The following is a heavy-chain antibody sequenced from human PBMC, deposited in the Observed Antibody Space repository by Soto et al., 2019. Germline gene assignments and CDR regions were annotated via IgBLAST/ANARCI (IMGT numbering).Heavy chain of an antibody. CDR3: ARVERDGYNDY. J-gene: IGHJ4*02. Sequence: GGSLRLSCAASGFTFSSYWMSWVRQAPGKGLEWVANIKQDGSEKYYVDSVKGRFTISRDNAKNSLYLKMNSLRAEDPAVYYGARVERDGYNDYGGQGTLVTAS. D-gene: IGHD5-12*01. CDR2: IKQDGSEK. CDR1: GFTFSSYW. V-gene: IGHV3-7*01.